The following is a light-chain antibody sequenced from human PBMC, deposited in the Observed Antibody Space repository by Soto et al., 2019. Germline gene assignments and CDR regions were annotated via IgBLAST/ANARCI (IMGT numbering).Light chain of an antibody. V-gene: IGLV2-14*01. CDR1: SDVGAYGY. CDR2: DVS. CDR3: SSYTGGNARVV. Sequence: QSALTQPASVSGSPGQSITISCTGSDVGAYGYVSWYQQHPGKAPRLTIYDVSNRPSGVSDRFSGSKSGNTASLTISGLQPEDEAYFFCSSYTGGNARVVFGGGTKLTVL. J-gene: IGLJ2*01.